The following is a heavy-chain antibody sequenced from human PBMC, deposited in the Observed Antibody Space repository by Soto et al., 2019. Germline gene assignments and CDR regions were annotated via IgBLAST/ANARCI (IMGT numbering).Heavy chain of an antibody. J-gene: IGHJ3*02. CDR1: GYTFSDYY. CDR2: ISPKSGVT. Sequence: QVQLVQSGAEVQKPGASVKVSCKASGYTFSDYYVHWVRQAPGQGLEWMGWISPKSGVTNYAQKFQGRVTMTRDTSIFTAYMELSRLRSDDTAVYYCTRNAFYYNSSGYHDGFDIWGQGTLVTVSS. V-gene: IGHV1-2*02. D-gene: IGHD3-22*01. CDR3: TRNAFYYNSSGYHDGFDI.